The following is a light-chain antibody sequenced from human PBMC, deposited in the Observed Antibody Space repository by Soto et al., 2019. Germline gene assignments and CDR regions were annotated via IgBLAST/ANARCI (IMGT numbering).Light chain of an antibody. V-gene: IGLV2-14*01. CDR1: RSDVGGYNY. CDR3: SSYTSSSTYV. CDR2: DVT. Sequence: QSVLTKAASVSGSPGQSITISCTGTRSDVGGYNYVYWHQQHPGKAPKLMIYDVTNRPSGVSDRFSGSKSGNTASLTISGLQAEDEADYYCSSYTSSSTYVFGAGTKVTVL. J-gene: IGLJ1*01.